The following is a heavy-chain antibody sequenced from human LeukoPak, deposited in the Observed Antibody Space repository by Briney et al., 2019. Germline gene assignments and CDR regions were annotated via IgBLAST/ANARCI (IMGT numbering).Heavy chain of an antibody. V-gene: IGHV3-30-3*01. CDR2: ISYDGSNK. CDR1: GFTFSSYA. D-gene: IGHD3-9*01. J-gene: IGHJ4*02. Sequence: GGSLRLSCAASGFTFSSYAMHWVRQAPGKGLEWVAVISYDGSNKYYADSVKGRFTISRDNSKNTLYLQMNSLRAEDTAVYYCARTFKPYDILTGYYLGYWGQGTLVTVSS. CDR3: ARTFKPYDILTGYYLGY.